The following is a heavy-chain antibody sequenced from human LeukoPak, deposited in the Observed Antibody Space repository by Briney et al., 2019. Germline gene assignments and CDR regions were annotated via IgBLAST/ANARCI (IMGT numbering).Heavy chain of an antibody. Sequence: GGSLRLSCAVSGFNLNSYAMHWVRQAPGKGLEWVAVIRHDETNSFYAGSVQGRFTISRDTSKKLLYLQMNSLRVEDTAVYYTPSSPLGGLDSWGQGTLVTVSS. V-gene: IGHV3-30*02. D-gene: IGHD6-6*01. J-gene: IGHJ4*02. CDR3: PSSPLGGLDS. CDR2: IRHDETNS. CDR1: GFNLNSYA.